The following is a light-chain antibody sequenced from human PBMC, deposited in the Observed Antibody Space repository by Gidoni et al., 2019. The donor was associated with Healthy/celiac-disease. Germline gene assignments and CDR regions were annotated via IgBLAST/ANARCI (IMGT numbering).Light chain of an antibody. Sequence: DTQMTQSPSSLSASVGDRVTITCRASQSISSYLNWYQQKPGKAPKLLIYAASSLQSGVPPRFSGSGSGTDFTLTISSLQPEDFATYYCQQSYSTLRTFGQGTKVEIK. J-gene: IGKJ1*01. V-gene: IGKV1-39*01. CDR2: AAS. CDR1: QSISSY. CDR3: QQSYSTLRT.